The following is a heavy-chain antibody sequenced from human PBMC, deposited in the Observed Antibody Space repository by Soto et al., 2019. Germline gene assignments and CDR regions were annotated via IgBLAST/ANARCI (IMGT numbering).Heavy chain of an antibody. V-gene: IGHV3-23*01. CDR2: ISGSGGST. CDR3: AKDPTSYCGGDCYLNWFDP. J-gene: IGHJ5*02. CDR1: GFTFSSYA. D-gene: IGHD2-21*02. Sequence: GGSLRLSCAASGFTFSSYAMSWVRQAPGKGLEWVSAISGSGGSTYYADSVKGRFTISRDNSKNTLYLQMNSLRAEDTAVYYCAKDPTSYCGGDCYLNWFDPWGQGTLVTVSS.